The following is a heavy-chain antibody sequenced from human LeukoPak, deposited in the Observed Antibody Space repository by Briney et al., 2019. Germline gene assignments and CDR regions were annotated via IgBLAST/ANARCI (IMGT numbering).Heavy chain of an antibody. D-gene: IGHD3-22*01. Sequence: SETLSLTCTVSGDSISTSGYYYDWIRQPPGKGLEWIGNIYYIGNTWYNPSLKSRVTMPVDTSKNQFSLRLSSVTAADTAVYYCTGITYYYDSSGYPIDYWGQGTLVTVSS. V-gene: IGHV4-39*01. CDR1: GDSISTSGYY. CDR3: TGITYYYDSSGYPIDY. CDR2: IYYIGNT. J-gene: IGHJ4*02.